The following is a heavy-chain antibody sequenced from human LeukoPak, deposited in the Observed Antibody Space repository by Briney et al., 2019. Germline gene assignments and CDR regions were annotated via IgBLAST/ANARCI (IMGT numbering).Heavy chain of an antibody. Sequence: PGRSLRLSCAASGFTFSSYGMHWVRQAPGKGLEWVAVISYDGSNKYYADSVKGRFTISRDNSKNTLYLQMNSLRAEDTAVYYCAKDQSRWGGNYYYYGMDVWGQGTTVTVSS. D-gene: IGHD3-16*01. CDR1: GFTFSSYG. J-gene: IGHJ6*02. V-gene: IGHV3-30*18. CDR2: ISYDGSNK. CDR3: AKDQSRWGGNYYYYGMDV.